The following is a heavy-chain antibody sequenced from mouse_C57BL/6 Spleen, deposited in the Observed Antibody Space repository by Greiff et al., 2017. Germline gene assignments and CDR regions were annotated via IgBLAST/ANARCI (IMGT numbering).Heavy chain of an antibody. J-gene: IGHJ4*01. V-gene: IGHV14-4*01. CDR3: TTYWYDDGDCAMDY. D-gene: IGHD2-14*01. CDR1: GFNIKDDY. Sequence: EVQLQQSGAELVRPGASVKLSCTASGFNIKDDYMHWVKQRPEQGLEWIGWIVPENGDTEYASNFQGKATITADTSSNKAYLQLNSLTSEDTAIYYCTTYWYDDGDCAMDYWGQGTSVTVSS. CDR2: IVPENGDT.